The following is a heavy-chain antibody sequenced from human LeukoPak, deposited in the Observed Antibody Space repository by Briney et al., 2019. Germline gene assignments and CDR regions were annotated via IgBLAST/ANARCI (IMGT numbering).Heavy chain of an antibody. CDR3: TTNGDYDGLADY. CDR1: GFTFSKPW. CDR2: KKSKTDRGTT. J-gene: IGHJ4*02. V-gene: IGHV3-15*01. D-gene: IGHD4-17*01. Sequence: GGSVRLSCEASGFTFSKPWMSWVRHAPEKGLEWVDRKKSKTDRGTTDYAAPVKGRFSISRDDSKNTLYLQMNSLKTEDTAVYYCTTNGDYDGLADYWGQGTLVTVSS.